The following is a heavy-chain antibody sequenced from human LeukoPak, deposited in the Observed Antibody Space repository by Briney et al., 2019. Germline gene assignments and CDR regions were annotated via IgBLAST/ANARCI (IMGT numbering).Heavy chain of an antibody. Sequence: ASVKLSCKASGYSFVFFGVAWVRQAPGQGLEWMGWIDSHNGDRNYAEKFQDRVTMTTDTSTTTSYMELRRLRSDDTAVYYCERAVSGSLYGDFDFWGQGTLVTVSA. V-gene: IGHV1-18*01. CDR3: ERAVSGSLYGDFDF. CDR2: IDSHNGDR. CDR1: GYSFVFFG. D-gene: IGHD1-26*01. J-gene: IGHJ4*02.